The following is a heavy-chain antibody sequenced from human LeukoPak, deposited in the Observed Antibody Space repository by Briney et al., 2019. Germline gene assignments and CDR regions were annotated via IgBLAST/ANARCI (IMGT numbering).Heavy chain of an antibody. D-gene: IGHD3-22*01. CDR2: INPNSGGT. CDR1: GYTFTGYY. Sequence: ASVKVSCKASGYTFTGYYMHWVRPAPGQGLEWMGWINPNSGGTNYAQKFQGRVTMTRDTSISTAYMELSRLRSDDTAVYYCARVRHYYDSSGYLSFDYWGQGTLVTVSS. V-gene: IGHV1-2*02. J-gene: IGHJ4*02. CDR3: ARVRHYYDSSGYLSFDY.